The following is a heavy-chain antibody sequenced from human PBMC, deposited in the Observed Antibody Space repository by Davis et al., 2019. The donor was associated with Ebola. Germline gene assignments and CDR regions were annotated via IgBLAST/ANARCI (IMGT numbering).Heavy chain of an antibody. CDR3: ARGAKYSSSWYPNFDY. V-gene: IGHV1-69*05. D-gene: IGHD6-13*01. CDR2: IIPIFGTA. CDR1: GGTFSSYA. Sequence: SVKVSCKASGGTFSSYAISWVRQAPGQGLEWMGGIIPIFGTANYAQKLQGRVTMTTDTSTSTAYMELRSLRSDDTAVYYCARGAKYSSSWYPNFDYWGQGTLVTVSS. J-gene: IGHJ4*02.